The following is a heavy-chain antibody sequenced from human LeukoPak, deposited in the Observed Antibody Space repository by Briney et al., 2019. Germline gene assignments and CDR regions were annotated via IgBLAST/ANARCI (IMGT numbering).Heavy chain of an antibody. J-gene: IGHJ6*03. CDR2: TSGSGDRT. D-gene: IGHD1-26*01. CDR1: GFTFRSYG. V-gene: IGHV3-23*01. CDR3: AKGSIVGATSYYYMDV. Sequence: GGSLRLSCAASGFTFRSYGMIWVRQAPGKGLEWVSGTSGSGDRTYYEDSVKGRFTISRDNSKNTLYLQMNSLRAEDTAVYYCAKGSIVGATSYYYMDVWGKGTTVTISS.